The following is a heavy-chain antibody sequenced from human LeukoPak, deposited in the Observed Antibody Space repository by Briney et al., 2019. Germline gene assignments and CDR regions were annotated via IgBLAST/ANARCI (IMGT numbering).Heavy chain of an antibody. CDR3: ARIRLGSSSFCDY. J-gene: IGHJ4*02. V-gene: IGHV4-31*03. CDR1: GGSISSGGYY. Sequence: PSETLSLTCTVSGGSISSGGYYWSWIRQHPGKGLEWIGYIYYSGSTYYNPSLKSRVTISVDTSKNQFSLKLSSVTAADTAVYYCARIRLGSSSFCDYWGQGTLVTVSS. CDR2: IYYSGST. D-gene: IGHD6-6*01.